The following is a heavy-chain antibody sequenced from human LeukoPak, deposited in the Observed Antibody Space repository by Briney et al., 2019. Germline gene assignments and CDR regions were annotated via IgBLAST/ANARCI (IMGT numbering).Heavy chain of an antibody. J-gene: IGHJ4*02. D-gene: IGHD3-10*01. CDR1: GFTFSDYY. Sequence: PGGSLRLSCAASGFTFSDYYMSWIRQAPGKGLEWVSYISSSSSYTNCADSVKGRFTISRDNAKNSLYLQMNSLRAEDTAVYYCARVPLLLWFGELLYWGQGTLVTVSS. V-gene: IGHV3-11*06. CDR2: ISSSSSYT. CDR3: ARVPLLLWFGELLY.